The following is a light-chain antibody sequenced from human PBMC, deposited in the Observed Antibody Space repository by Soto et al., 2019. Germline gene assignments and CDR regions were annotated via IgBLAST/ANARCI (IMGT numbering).Light chain of an antibody. CDR2: KAS. J-gene: IGKJ4*02. Sequence: DIQMTQAPSTLSASVGDRLTITCRASQTISSWLAWYQQKPGKAPXXLIYKASTLKSGVPSRFSGSGSGTEFTLTISSLQPDDFATDYCQQYNDYWTFGGGTKVDI. CDR1: QTISSW. V-gene: IGKV1-5*03. CDR3: QQYNDYWT.